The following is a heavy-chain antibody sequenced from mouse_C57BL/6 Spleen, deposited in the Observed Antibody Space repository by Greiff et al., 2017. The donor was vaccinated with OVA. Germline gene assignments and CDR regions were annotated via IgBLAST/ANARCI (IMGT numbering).Heavy chain of an antibody. V-gene: IGHV1-26*01. CDR1: GYTFTDYY. CDR2: INPNNGGT. Sequence: VQLQQSGPELVKPGASVKISCKASGYTFTDYYMNWVKQSHGKSLEWIGDINPNNGGTSYNQQFKGKATLTVDKSSSTAYMELRSLTSEDSAVYYCARGAYYDYDPYAMDYWGQGTSVTVSS. D-gene: IGHD2-4*01. CDR3: ARGAYYDYDPYAMDY. J-gene: IGHJ4*01.